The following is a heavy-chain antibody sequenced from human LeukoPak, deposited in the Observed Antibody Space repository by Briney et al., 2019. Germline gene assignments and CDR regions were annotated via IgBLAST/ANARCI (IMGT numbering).Heavy chain of an antibody. CDR3: ARQDNGVRGWYYLDY. Sequence: SQTLSLTCTLSVGSLSSVDYCWGWIRQPRGNGLEWIGYMYYSGITYYHPSHKSRVTISVDTSKNEFSLNLSSVTADDTAVYYCARQDNGVRGWYYLDYWGRGTLVTVSS. CDR1: VGSLSSVDYC. D-gene: IGHD6-19*01. J-gene: IGHJ4*02. V-gene: IGHV4-30-4*01. CDR2: MYYSGIT.